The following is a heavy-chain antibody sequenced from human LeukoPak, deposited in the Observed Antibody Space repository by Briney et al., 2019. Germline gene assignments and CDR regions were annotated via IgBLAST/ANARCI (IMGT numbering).Heavy chain of an antibody. CDR3: AREHQALNGMDV. Sequence: GGSLRLSCAGSGFIFGSYVMSWDRQTPGMGLKWVALTLYDGSRKYYEDSVKGRFIISRDNSKNTLYLQMDSLRVEDTAIYYCAREHQALNGMDVWGQGTTVTVSS. V-gene: IGHV3-30*02. J-gene: IGHJ6*02. CDR2: TLYDGSRK. CDR1: GFIFGSYV. D-gene: IGHD2-2*01.